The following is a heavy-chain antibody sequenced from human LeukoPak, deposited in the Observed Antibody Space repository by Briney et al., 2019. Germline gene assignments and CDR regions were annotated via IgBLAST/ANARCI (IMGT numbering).Heavy chain of an antibody. CDR1: GFTFSSYS. CDR2: ISSSSSTI. CDR3: ARVTVVVVTNWFDP. D-gene: IGHD2-15*01. Sequence: GGSLRLSCAASGFTFSSYSMNWVRQAPGKGLEWVSYISSSSSTIYYADSVKGRFTISRDNAKNSLYLQMNSLRAEDTAVYYCARVTVVVVTNWFDPWGQGTLVTVSS. V-gene: IGHV3-48*01. J-gene: IGHJ5*02.